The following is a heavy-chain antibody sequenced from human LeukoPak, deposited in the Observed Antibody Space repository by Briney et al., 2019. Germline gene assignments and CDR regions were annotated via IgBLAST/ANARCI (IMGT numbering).Heavy chain of an antibody. D-gene: IGHD3-10*01. CDR3: AGMVRGAPFDY. V-gene: IGHV4-61*02. J-gene: IGHJ4*02. Sequence: PSETLSLTCTVSGGSISGGSYYWSWIRQPAGKGLEWIGRIYTSGSTNYNPSLKSRVTISVDTSKNQFSLKLSSVTAADTAVYYCAGMVRGAPFDYWGQGTLVTVSS. CDR1: GGSISGGSYY. CDR2: IYTSGST.